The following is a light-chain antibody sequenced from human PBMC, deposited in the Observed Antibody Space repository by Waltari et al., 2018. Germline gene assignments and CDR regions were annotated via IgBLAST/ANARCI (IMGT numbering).Light chain of an antibody. Sequence: TQSPGTLSLSPGERATLSCRASQSISKYLAWYQQKPGQAPRLLIYHASSRAAGIPDRFSGSGSGTDFSLTISRLEPEDFAVYYCQHYESSPVTFGQGTKVEIK. CDR3: QHYESSPVT. CDR2: HAS. V-gene: IGKV3-20*01. CDR1: QSISKY. J-gene: IGKJ1*01.